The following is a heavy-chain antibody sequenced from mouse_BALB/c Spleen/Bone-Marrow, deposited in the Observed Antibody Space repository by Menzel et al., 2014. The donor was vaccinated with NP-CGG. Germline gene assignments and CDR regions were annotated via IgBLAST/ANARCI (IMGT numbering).Heavy chain of an antibody. CDR2: INPRNGGT. Sequence: VQLQQSGADLVKPGASVQLSCKASGYTFTNYYMYWVKQRPGQGLEWIGEINPRNGGTNFNEKFKRKATLTVDKASSTADRKLNSLTSEDSAVYYCTRFWDEAYWGQGTLVTVSA. V-gene: IGHV1S16*01. J-gene: IGHJ3*01. CDR1: GYTFTNYY. CDR3: TRFWDEAY. D-gene: IGHD4-1*01.